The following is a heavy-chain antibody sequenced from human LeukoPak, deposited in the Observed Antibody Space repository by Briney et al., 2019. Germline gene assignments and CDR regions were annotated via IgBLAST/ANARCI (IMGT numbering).Heavy chain of an antibody. J-gene: IGHJ4*02. CDR3: ARGGYSSSWYADPFDY. V-gene: IGHV1-18*01. CDR1: GYTFTSYG. CDR2: ISAYNGNT. D-gene: IGHD6-13*01. Sequence: ASVKVSCKASGYTFTSYGISWVRLAPGQGLEWMGWISAYNGNTNYAQKLQGRVTMTTDTSTSTAYMELRSLRSDDTAVYYCARGGYSSSWYADPFDYWGQGTLVTVSS.